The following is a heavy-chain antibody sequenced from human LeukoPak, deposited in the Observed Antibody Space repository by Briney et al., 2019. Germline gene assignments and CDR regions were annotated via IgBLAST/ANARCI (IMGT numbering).Heavy chain of an antibody. D-gene: IGHD6-13*01. CDR2: INHSGST. J-gene: IGHJ6*02. CDR1: GGSFSGYY. Sequence: PSETLSLTCAVYGGSFSGYYWSWIRQPPGKGLEWIGEINHSGSTNYNPSLKSRVTISVDTSKNQFSLKLSSVTAADTAVYYCARDALYSSSPSGNYYYYGMDVWGQGTTVTVSS. V-gene: IGHV4-34*01. CDR3: ARDALYSSSPSGNYYYYGMDV.